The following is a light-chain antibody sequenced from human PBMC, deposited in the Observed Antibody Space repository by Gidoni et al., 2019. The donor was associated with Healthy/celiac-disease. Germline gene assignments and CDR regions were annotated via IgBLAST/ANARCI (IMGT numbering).Light chain of an antibody. V-gene: IGLV4-69*01. CDR3: QTWGTGIDVV. Sequence: QLVLTQSPSASASLGASVKLTCTLSSGHSSHAIAWHQQQPEKGPRYLMKLNSDGSHSKGDGIPDRFSGSSSGAERYLTISSLQSEDEADYYCQTWGTGIDVVFGGGTKLTVL. CDR1: SGHSSHA. J-gene: IGLJ2*01. CDR2: LNSDGSH.